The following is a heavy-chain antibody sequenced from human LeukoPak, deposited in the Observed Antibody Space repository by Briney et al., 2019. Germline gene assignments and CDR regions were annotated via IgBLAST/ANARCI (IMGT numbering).Heavy chain of an antibody. CDR3: ARYYYYYMDV. V-gene: IGHV4-4*02. Sequence: PSETLSLTCAVSGDSVSSPNWWSWVRQPPGKGLEWIGEIYHTGSTNYNPSLKSRVTISLDKSKNQFSLKLSSLTAADTAVYYCARYYYYYMDVWGKGTTVTVSS. J-gene: IGHJ6*03. CDR2: IYHTGST. CDR1: GDSVSSPNW.